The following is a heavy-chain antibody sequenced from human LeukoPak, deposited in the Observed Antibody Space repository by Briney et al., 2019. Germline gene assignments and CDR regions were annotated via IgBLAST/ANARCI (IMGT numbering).Heavy chain of an antibody. V-gene: IGHV3-23*01. CDR3: ARAGYSSTWYSRYFDL. CDR1: GFTFTSYA. J-gene: IGHJ2*01. Sequence: GGSLRLSCAASGFTFTSYAMSWVRQAPGKGLEWVSTINKNGGTTYYADSVKGRFTISRDNSDNTLHLQVNSLRAGDTAVYYCARAGYSSTWYSRYFDLWGRGTLVTVSS. CDR2: INKNGGTT. D-gene: IGHD6-13*01.